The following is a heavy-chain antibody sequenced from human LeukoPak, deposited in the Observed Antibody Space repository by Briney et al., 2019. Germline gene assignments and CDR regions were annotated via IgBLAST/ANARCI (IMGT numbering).Heavy chain of an antibody. CDR2: IVVCSGNT. CDR3: AAQLNYHDSTVWDP. V-gene: IGHV1-58*01. CDR1: VFTFSSSA. Sequence: SVKVSCKASVFTFSSSAVQWVRQARGQRLEWIGWIVVCSGNTNYAQKFQERVTITRDMSTSTAYMELSSLRSEDTAVYYCAAQLNYHDSTVWDPWGQGTLVTVSS. J-gene: IGHJ5*02. D-gene: IGHD3-22*01.